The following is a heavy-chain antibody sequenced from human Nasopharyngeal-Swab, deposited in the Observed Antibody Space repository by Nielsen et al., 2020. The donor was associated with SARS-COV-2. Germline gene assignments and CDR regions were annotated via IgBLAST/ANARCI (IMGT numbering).Heavy chain of an antibody. CDR1: GDSVSSNSAA. CDR3: ARVRQQPGGGAFDI. CDR2: TYYRSKWYN. Sequence: SQTRSLTGAISGDSVSSNSAAWNWIRQSPSRGLEWLGRTYYRSKWYNDYAVSVKSRITINPDTSKNQFSLQLNSVTPEDTAVYYCARVRQQPGGGAFDIWGQGTMVTVSS. V-gene: IGHV6-1*01. J-gene: IGHJ3*02. D-gene: IGHD6-13*01.